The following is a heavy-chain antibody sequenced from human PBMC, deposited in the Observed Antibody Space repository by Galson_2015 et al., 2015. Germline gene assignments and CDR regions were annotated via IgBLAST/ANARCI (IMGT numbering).Heavy chain of an antibody. CDR3: ARSNWNYGWNAFDI. CDR1: GFTFDDYG. J-gene: IGHJ3*02. D-gene: IGHD1-7*01. Sequence: SLRLSCAASGFTFDDYGMSWVRQAPGKGLEWVAVISYDGSNKYYADSVKGRFTISRDNSKNTLYLQMNSLRAEDTAVYYCARSNWNYGWNAFDIWGQGTMVTVSS. V-gene: IGHV3-30*03. CDR2: ISYDGSNK.